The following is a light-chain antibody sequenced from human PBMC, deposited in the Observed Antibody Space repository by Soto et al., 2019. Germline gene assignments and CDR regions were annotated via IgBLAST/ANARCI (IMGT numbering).Light chain of an antibody. J-gene: IGKJ2*01. CDR3: QQYNGDSYT. CDR2: DVS. V-gene: IGKV1-5*01. CDR1: QSLSGW. Sequence: DIPMTQSPSTLSASVGDRVTITCRASQSLSGWLAWYQQKPGEAPKLLIYDVSTLGSGVPSRFSGRGSGTEFTLTISSLQPDDFATYYCQQYNGDSYTFGQGTQL.